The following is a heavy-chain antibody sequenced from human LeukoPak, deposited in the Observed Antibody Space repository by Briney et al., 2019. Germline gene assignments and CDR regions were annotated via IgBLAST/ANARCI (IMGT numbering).Heavy chain of an antibody. J-gene: IGHJ4*02. D-gene: IGHD4-17*01. V-gene: IGHV3-49*04. CDR3: TRNTVTVHFDY. Sequence: PGGSLRLSCAASGFTFSSYSMNWVRQAPGKGLEWVGFIRSKAFGGTPEYAASVRGRFTISRDDSKSIAYLQMNSLKTEDTAVYYCTRNTVTVHFDYWSQGTLVTVSS. CDR1: GFTFSSYS. CDR2: IRSKAFGGTP.